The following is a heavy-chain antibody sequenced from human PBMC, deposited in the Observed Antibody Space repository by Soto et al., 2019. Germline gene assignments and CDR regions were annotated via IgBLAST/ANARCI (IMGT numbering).Heavy chain of an antibody. Sequence: QVQLQESGPGLVNPSQTLSLTCTVSGGSISSGGYYWSWIRQPPGRGLEWIGHIHYTGNTYYTPSLRSRRIISLDPSKNQFSLRLRSVTAADTAVYYCARLGAEHFGEEFDRWGQGTLVTVSS. CDR2: IHYTGNT. CDR3: ARLGAEHFGEEFDR. CDR1: GGSISSGGYY. D-gene: IGHD3-10*01. J-gene: IGHJ5*02. V-gene: IGHV4-31*03.